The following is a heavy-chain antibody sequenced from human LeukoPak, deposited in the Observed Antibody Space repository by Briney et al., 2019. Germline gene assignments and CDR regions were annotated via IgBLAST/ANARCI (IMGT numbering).Heavy chain of an antibody. J-gene: IGHJ6*03. CDR1: GFTFEDHT. D-gene: IGHD1-7*01. CDR2: ITWDGGST. V-gene: IGHV3-43*01. Sequence: GGSLRLSCAASGFTFEDHTMHWVRQAPGKGLEWVSLITWDGGSTYYADSVKGRFTISRDNSKNTLYLQMNSLRAEDTAVYYCAKRRGLELLYYYYMDVWGKGTTVTVSS. CDR3: AKRRGLELLYYYYMDV.